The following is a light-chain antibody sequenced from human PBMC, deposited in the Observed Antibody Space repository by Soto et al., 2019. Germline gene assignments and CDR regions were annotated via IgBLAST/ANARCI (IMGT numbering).Light chain of an antibody. V-gene: IGKV3-11*01. CDR2: DTS. CDR3: QQRYNWLT. J-gene: IGKJ4*01. CDR1: QSVTKY. Sequence: EIVLTQSPATLSLSPGERATLSCRTSQSVTKYLAWYQQKPGQAPRLLIYDTSNRAPGIPARFSGSGSGTDFTLTISSLESEDSGIYYCQQRYNWLTFGGGTKVEIK.